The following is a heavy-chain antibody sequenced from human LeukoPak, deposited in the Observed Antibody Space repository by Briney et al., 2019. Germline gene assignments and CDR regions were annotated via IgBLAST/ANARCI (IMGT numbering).Heavy chain of an antibody. CDR1: GFTFSDYY. J-gene: IGHJ5*02. V-gene: IGHV3-11*04. Sequence: PGGSLRLSCAASGFTFSDYYMSWIRQAPGKGLEWVSYISSNDSTIYYADSVKGRFTISRDNAKNSLYLQMNSLRAEDTAVYYCARDGRPYYYDSSGYGTWFDPWGQGTLVTVSS. CDR3: ARDGRPYYYDSSGYGTWFDP. D-gene: IGHD3-22*01. CDR2: ISSNDSTI.